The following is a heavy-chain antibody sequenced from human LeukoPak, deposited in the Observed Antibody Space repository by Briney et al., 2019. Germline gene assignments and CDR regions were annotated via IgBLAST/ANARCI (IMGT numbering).Heavy chain of an antibody. CDR3: ARYAYYYASGSYPSTERVFDY. CDR2: IKQDGSDK. CDR1: GFTFSHYW. Sequence: GGSLRLSCAASGFTFSHYWMSWVRQAPGKGLEWVANIKQDGSDKYYVDSVKGRFTISRDIAKNSLYPQMNSLRAEDTAVYYCARYAYYYASGSYPSTERVFDYWGQGTLVTVSS. J-gene: IGHJ4*02. D-gene: IGHD3-10*01. V-gene: IGHV3-7*01.